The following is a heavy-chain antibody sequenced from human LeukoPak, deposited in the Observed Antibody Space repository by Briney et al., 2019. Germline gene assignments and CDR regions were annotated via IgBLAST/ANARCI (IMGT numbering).Heavy chain of an antibody. CDR2: MRNDGSEI. D-gene: IGHD5-24*01. J-gene: IGHJ1*01. CDR1: GFPFNYYN. Sequence: GGSLRLSCAAPGFPFNYYNIHWVRQAPGKGLEWVAFMRNDGSEIHYADSVKGRFTISRDNSRNTLYLQMNSLRAEDTAVYYCARDVRDGYNSYQHWGQGTLVTVSS. V-gene: IGHV3-30*02. CDR3: ARDVRDGYNSYQH.